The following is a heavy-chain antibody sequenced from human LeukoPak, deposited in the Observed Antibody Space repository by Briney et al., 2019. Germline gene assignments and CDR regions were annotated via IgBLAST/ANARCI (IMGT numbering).Heavy chain of an antibody. CDR1: GFTVSSNY. J-gene: IGHJ4*02. CDR2: IYSGGST. D-gene: IGHD5-24*01. V-gene: IGHV3-66*01. CDR3: AREGGWLQLGAFDY. Sequence: GGSLRLSCAASGFTVSSNYMSWVRQAPGKGLEWVSVIYSGGSTYYADSVKGRFTISRDNSKNTLYLQMNSLRAEDTAVYYCAREGGWLQLGAFDYWGQGTLVTVSS.